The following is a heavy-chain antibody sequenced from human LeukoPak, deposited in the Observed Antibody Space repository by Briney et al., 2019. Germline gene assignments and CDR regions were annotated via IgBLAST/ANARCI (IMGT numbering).Heavy chain of an antibody. Sequence: ASVKVSCKSSGYTFNVYYIHWVRQAPGQGLEWMGWIDANSGGTNYAQKSEGRVTMTRDTSITTAYMELTSLTSDDTAVYFCARQQRLPASWFDSWGQGTRVIVSP. CDR3: ARQQRLPASWFDS. V-gene: IGHV1-2*02. J-gene: IGHJ5*01. CDR1: GYTFNVYY. D-gene: IGHD6-25*01. CDR2: IDANSGGT.